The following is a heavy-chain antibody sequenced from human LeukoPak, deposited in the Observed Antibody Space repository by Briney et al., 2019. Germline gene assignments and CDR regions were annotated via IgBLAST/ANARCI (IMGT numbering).Heavy chain of an antibody. D-gene: IGHD2-15*01. Sequence: PSETLSLTCTVSGGSISSGVYCWSWIRQRPGEGLQWIGYICSSGGAYYNASLKSRVSMSTDTSNNQFSLKLNSVTAADTAVYYCARDGGGSLHGMDVWGQGTTVTVSS. CDR2: ICSSGGA. J-gene: IGHJ6*02. V-gene: IGHV4-31*03. CDR3: ARDGGGSLHGMDV. CDR1: GGSISSGVYC.